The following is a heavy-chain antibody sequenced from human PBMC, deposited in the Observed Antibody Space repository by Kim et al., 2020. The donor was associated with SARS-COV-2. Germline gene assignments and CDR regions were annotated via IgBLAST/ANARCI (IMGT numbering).Heavy chain of an antibody. V-gene: IGHV3-30*07. Sequence: SVKCRFTISRDNSKNTLYLQMNSLRAEDTAVYYCARDRGLAVTTSYYFDYWGQGTLVTVSS. J-gene: IGHJ4*02. D-gene: IGHD4-17*01. CDR3: ARDRGLAVTTSYYFDY.